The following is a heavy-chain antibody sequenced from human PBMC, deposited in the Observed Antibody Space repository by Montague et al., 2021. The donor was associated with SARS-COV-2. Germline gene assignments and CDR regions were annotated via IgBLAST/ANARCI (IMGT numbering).Heavy chain of an antibody. CDR2: IYYTGSR. Sequence: SETLSLTCTVSGDSVSRGSSYWSWIRQPPGKGLEWIGYIYYTGSRKYNSSLKSRLTISVDTSKKQFSLKMTSVTAADTAIYYCASAPRYSFGFWAYWGQGTLVSVSS. V-gene: IGHV4-61*01. J-gene: IGHJ4*02. D-gene: IGHD5-12*01. CDR3: ASAPRYSFGFWAY. CDR1: GDSVSRGSSY.